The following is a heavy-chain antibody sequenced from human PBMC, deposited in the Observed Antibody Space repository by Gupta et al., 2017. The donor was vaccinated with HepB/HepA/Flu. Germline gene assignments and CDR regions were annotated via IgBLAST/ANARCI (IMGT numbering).Heavy chain of an antibody. CDR1: GFTVSSNY. CDR2: IYSGGST. V-gene: IGHV3-53*01. CDR3: ARVTSIDVWSGYYRSRRTASYYYYMDV. Sequence: EVQLVESGGGLIQPGGSLRLSCAASGFTVSSNYLSWVRQAPGKGLEWVSVIYSGGSTDYADSVKGRFTISRDKSKNTLYLQMNSLRAEDTAVYYCARVTSIDVWSGYYRSRRTASYYYYMDVWGKGTTVTVSS. D-gene: IGHD3-3*01. J-gene: IGHJ6*03.